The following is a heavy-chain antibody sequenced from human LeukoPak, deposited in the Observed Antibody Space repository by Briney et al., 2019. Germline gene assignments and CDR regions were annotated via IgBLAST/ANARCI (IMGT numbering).Heavy chain of an antibody. D-gene: IGHD2-2*01. Sequence: GGSLTHSCTASGFTFSSYAMSWVRQAPGKGLEWVSAISSSGANINYADSVKGRFTISRDNSRNTLYLQMNSLRAEDTAVYYCAKDGAMLQADGAENVDYWAREPWSPSPQ. J-gene: IGHJ4*02. CDR2: ISSSGANI. CDR1: GFTFSSYA. V-gene: IGHV3-23*01. CDR3: AKDGAMLQADGAENVDY.